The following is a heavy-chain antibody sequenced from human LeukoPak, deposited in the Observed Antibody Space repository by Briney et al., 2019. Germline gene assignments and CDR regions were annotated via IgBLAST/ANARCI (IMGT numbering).Heavy chain of an antibody. CDR3: VREGTTVALFDY. CDR1: GFIFSTYW. J-gene: IGHJ4*02. V-gene: IGHV3-7*01. CDR2: IKQDGSET. Sequence: GGSLRLSCAASGFIFSTYWMSWVRQAPGKGLEWVANIKQDGSETYYVDPVKGRFTISRDNAKNSLYLQMNSLRAEDTAVYYCVREGTTVALFDYWGQRSLVTVSS. D-gene: IGHD6-19*01.